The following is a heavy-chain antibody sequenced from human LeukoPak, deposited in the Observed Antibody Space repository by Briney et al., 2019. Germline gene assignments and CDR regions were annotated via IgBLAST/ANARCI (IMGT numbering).Heavy chain of an antibody. J-gene: IGHJ5*02. Sequence: SETLSLTCTVSRYSISSGFYWAWIRQSPGEGLEWIGTISHYGSTDYNPSLKSRVTISLDTSKNQFSLKLSSVTAADTAVYYCARGRRWLRLGNWFDPWGQGTLVTVSS. CDR3: ARGRRWLRLGNWFDP. CDR2: ISHYGST. CDR1: RYSISSGFY. D-gene: IGHD5-12*01. V-gene: IGHV4-38-2*02.